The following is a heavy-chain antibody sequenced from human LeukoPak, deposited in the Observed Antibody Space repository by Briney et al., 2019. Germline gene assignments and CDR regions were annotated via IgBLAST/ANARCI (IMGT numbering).Heavy chain of an antibody. D-gene: IGHD6-19*01. CDR1: GFTFSSYA. CDR3: ARISSGWYFNYYYGMDV. Sequence: GGSLRHSRAPSGFTFSSYAMHWVRQAPGKGLEWVAVISYDGSNKYYADSVKGRFTISRDNSKNTLYLQMNSLRAEDTAVYYCARISSGWYFNYYYGMDVWGQGTTVTVSS. J-gene: IGHJ6*02. CDR2: ISYDGSNK. V-gene: IGHV3-30*04.